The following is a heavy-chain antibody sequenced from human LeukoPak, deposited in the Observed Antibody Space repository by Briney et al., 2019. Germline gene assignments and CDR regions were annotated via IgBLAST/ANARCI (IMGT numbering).Heavy chain of an antibody. Sequence: GRSLRLSCAASGFTFSSYAMHWVRQAPGKGLEWVAVISYDGSNKYYADSVKGRFTISRDNSKNTLYLQMNSLRAEDPAVYYCASSIPLWFGEPVMWGQGTLVTVSS. V-gene: IGHV3-30*04. D-gene: IGHD3-10*01. CDR1: GFTFSSYA. J-gene: IGHJ4*02. CDR3: ASSIPLWFGEPVM. CDR2: ISYDGSNK.